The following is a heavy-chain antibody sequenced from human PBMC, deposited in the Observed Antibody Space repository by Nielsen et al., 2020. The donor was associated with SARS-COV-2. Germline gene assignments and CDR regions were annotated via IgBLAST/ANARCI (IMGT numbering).Heavy chain of an antibody. Sequence: GGSLRLSCAASGFTFSSYGMHWVRQAPGKGLEWVAVISYDGSNKYYADSVKGRFTISRDNSKNTLYLQMNSLRAEDTALYHCARDLNWNYVGLGANWGQGTLVTVSS. J-gene: IGHJ4*02. CDR1: GFTFSSYG. D-gene: IGHD1-7*01. CDR3: ARDLNWNYVGLGAN. CDR2: ISYDGSNK. V-gene: IGHV3-30*03.